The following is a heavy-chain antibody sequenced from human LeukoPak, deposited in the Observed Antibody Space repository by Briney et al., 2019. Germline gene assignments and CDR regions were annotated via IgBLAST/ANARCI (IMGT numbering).Heavy chain of an antibody. CDR2: TYYRSKWYN. CDR3: ARDLGNTGWYTFDY. D-gene: IGHD6-19*01. V-gene: IGHV6-1*01. Sequence: SQTLSLTCDISGDSVSSNNGAWNWIRQSPSRGLEWLGRTYYRSKWYNDYAGSLNGRITISPVTSKNQFSLHLNSVTPEDTAVYYCARDLGNTGWYTFDYWGQGILVTVSS. CDR1: GDSVSSNNGA. J-gene: IGHJ4*02.